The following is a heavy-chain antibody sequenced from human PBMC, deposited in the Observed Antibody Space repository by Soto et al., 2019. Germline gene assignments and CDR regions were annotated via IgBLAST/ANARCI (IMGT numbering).Heavy chain of an antibody. Sequence: ENLTHTCTVSGGSISRYYWSWIRQPAGKGLEWIGRIYTSGSTNYNPSLKSRVTMSVDTSKNQFSLKLSSVTAADTAVYYCARLYCSGGSCYNNWFDTWGQGTLVTVS. CDR2: IYTSGST. D-gene: IGHD2-15*01. J-gene: IGHJ5*02. V-gene: IGHV4-4*07. CDR1: GGSISRYY. CDR3: ARLYCSGGSCYNNWFDT.